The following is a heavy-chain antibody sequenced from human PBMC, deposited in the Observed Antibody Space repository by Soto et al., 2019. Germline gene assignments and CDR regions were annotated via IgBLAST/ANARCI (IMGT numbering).Heavy chain of an antibody. Sequence: GGSLRFSCAASGFTFNNYAMHWVRQAPGKGLEWVAVISYDGWNKYFADSVKGRFTISRDNSKNTLHLQMNSLRPEDTAVYYFASSSHKWLGVGGLGYCGQGTLVTVYS. CDR1: GFTFNNYA. J-gene: IGHJ4*02. CDR3: ASSSHKWLGVGGLGY. D-gene: IGHD6-19*01. V-gene: IGHV3-30*04. CDR2: ISYDGWNK.